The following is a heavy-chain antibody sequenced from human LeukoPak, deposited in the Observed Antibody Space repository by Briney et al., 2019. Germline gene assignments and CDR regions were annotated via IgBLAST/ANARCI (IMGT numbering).Heavy chain of an antibody. V-gene: IGHV3-23*01. Sequence: GGSLRLSCAASGFTFNSYAMSWVRQAPGKGLEWVSAISSSGGSTYYADSVKGRFTISRDNSKNTLYLQMNSLRAEDTAVYYCAKDVRRCSSCSCHPAAFDTWGQGTMVTVSS. CDR2: ISSSGGST. CDR3: AKDVRRCSSCSCHPAAFDT. J-gene: IGHJ3*02. CDR1: GFTFNSYA. D-gene: IGHD2-15*01.